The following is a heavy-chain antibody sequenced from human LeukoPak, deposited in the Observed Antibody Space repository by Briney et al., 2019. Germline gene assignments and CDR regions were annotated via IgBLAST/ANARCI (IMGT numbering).Heavy chain of an antibody. J-gene: IGHJ4*02. V-gene: IGHV4-59*01. D-gene: IGHD3-9*01. Sequence: SETLSLTCTVSGGSISSYYWSWIRQPPGKGLVWIGYIYYSGSTNYNPSLKSRVTISVDTSKNQFSLKLSSVTAADTAVYYCARAVLRYFDWLPDYFDYWGQGTLVTVSS. CDR3: ARAVLRYFDWLPDYFDY. CDR2: IYYSGST. CDR1: GGSISSYY.